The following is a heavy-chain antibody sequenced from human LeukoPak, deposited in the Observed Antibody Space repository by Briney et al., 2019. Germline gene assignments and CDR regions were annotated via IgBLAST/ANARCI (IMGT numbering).Heavy chain of an antibody. D-gene: IGHD6-6*01. CDR3: ARLLQTGIAARHCYFDY. J-gene: IGHJ4*02. V-gene: IGHV4-31*03. Sequence: PSQTLSLTCTVSGGSISSGDYYWSWIRQHPGKGLEWIGYIYYSGSTYYNPSLKSRVTISVDTSKSQFSLKLSSVTAADTAVYYCARLLQTGIAARHCYFDYWGQGTLVTVSS. CDR2: IYYSGST. CDR1: GGSISSGDYY.